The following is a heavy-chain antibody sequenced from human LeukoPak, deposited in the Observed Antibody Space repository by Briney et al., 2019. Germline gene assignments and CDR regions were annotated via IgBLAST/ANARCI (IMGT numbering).Heavy chain of an antibody. J-gene: IGHJ5*02. CDR2: INTYNGNT. CDR1: GYTFTSYG. CDR3: AREVISLVRGVTIANWVDP. V-gene: IGHV1-18*01. Sequence: EASVKVSCKASGYTFTSYGISWVRQAPGQGLEWRGWINTYNGNTNYAQKLQGRVTMTTDTSTSTAYMELRSLRSDDTAVYYCAREVISLVRGVTIANWVDPWGQGTLVTVSS. D-gene: IGHD3-10*01.